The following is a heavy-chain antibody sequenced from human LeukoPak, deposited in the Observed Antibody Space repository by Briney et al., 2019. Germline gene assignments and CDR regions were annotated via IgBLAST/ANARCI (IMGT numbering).Heavy chain of an antibody. CDR2: ISYHARDQ. CDR1: GFTFSDHA. J-gene: IGHJ4*02. CDR3: AAQPCINGICYLDS. D-gene: IGHD2-8*01. V-gene: IGHV3-30*04. Sequence: GGSLRLSCTASGFTFSDHAMHWVRQAPGKGLEWVTVISYHARDQFYADSVKGRFTVSRDNSRNTLYLQMNSLRAEDSAVYYCAAQPCINGICYLDSWGREPWSPSPQ.